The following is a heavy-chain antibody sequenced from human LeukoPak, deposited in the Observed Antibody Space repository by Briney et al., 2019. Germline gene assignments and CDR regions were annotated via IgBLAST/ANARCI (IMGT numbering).Heavy chain of an antibody. J-gene: IGHJ6*02. Sequence: GSLRLSCVTSGFTFSDYYMSWVRQAPGKGLEWVANIKEDGSDKYYVDSVKGRFTISRDNAKNTLYLQMNSLRAEDTAVYYCARGLVPYYDFWSGYPPSLYYYYGMDVWGQGTTVTVSS. V-gene: IGHV3-7*04. CDR2: IKEDGSDK. CDR3: ARGLVPYYDFWSGYPPSLYYYYGMDV. CDR1: GFTFSDYY. D-gene: IGHD3-3*01.